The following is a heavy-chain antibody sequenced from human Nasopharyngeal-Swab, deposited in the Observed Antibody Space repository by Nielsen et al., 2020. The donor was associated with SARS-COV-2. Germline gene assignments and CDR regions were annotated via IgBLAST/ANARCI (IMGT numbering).Heavy chain of an antibody. CDR3: ARLGTESYHYYSLDV. CDR2: ISSSSNYI. Sequence: GQSLKISCATPGFNFNMYSMYWVRQAPGKGLEWVSSISSSSNYIYYGDSVKGRFTISRANTQKSLYLEMNSLRVEDTAVYYCARLGTESYHYYSLDVWGQGTTVTVSS. D-gene: IGHD1-1*01. V-gene: IGHV3-21*01. CDR1: GFNFNMYS. J-gene: IGHJ6*02.